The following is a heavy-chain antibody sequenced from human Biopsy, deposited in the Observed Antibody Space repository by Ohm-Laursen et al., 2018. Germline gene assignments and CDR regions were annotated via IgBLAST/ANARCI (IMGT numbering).Heavy chain of an antibody. CDR1: GDSISSYY. D-gene: IGHD3-22*01. J-gene: IGHJ2*01. Sequence: GTLSLTCTVSGDSISSYYWGWIRQPPGKGLEWIGYVHYTGITDYNRSLQSRVTISVDTSKNHFSLRLRSVAPADTAIYYCARDRGYYSDRTVPGYFDLWGRGTLVTVSS. CDR3: ARDRGYYSDRTVPGYFDL. V-gene: IGHV4-59*01. CDR2: VHYTGIT.